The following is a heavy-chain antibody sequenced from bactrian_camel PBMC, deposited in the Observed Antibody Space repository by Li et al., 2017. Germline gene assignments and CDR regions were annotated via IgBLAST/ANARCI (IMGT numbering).Heavy chain of an antibody. CDR3: AIEGTGGYCSLRALALGY. J-gene: IGHJ6*01. D-gene: IGHD3*01. Sequence: VQLVESGGNLVQPGSSLRVSCAAAGFAFDDYEMTWVRQAPGKGLEWVTSIYAGGDSTYYADPVKGRFSISKDDAKNIIYLQMNSLKLKDTAMYYCAIEGTGGYCSLRALALGYWDQGTQVTVS. V-gene: IGHV3S19*01. CDR1: GFAFDDYE. CDR2: IYAGGDST.